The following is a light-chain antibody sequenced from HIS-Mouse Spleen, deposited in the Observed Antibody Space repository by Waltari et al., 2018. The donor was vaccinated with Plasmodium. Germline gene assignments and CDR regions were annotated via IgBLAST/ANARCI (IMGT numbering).Light chain of an antibody. CDR3: CSYAGSSTYV. J-gene: IGLJ1*01. Sequence: QSALTQPASVSGSPGQSITISCTGTSSDVGSYNLVSWYQQHQGKDPKLMIYEGSKRPSGVSNRFSGSKSGNTASLTISGLQAEDEADYYCCSYAGSSTYVFGTGTKVTVL. CDR2: EGS. CDR1: SSDVGSYNL. V-gene: IGLV2-23*01.